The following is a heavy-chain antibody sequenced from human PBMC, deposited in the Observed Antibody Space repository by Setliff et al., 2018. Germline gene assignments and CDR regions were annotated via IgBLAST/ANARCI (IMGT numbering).Heavy chain of an antibody. CDR3: ARVLNWFDP. Sequence: SETLSLTCTVSGGSISGGGYYWSWIRQHPRKGLEWIGYIYYSGSTNYTPSLKSRVTLSVDTSRNHFSLKLNSVTAADTAVYYCARVLNWFDPWGQGTLVTVSS. J-gene: IGHJ5*02. CDR1: GGSISGGGYY. V-gene: IGHV4-31*03. D-gene: IGHD1-26*01. CDR2: IYYSGST.